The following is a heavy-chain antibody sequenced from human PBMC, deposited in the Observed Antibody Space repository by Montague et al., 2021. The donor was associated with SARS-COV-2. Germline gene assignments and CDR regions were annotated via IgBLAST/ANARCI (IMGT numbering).Heavy chain of an antibody. CDR1: GFTFSNYE. Sequence: SLRLSCAASGFTFSNYEMNWVRQAPGKGLEWVLYISSSGSTIYYADSVKGRFTISRDNAQNSLYLQMNSLRAEDTGVYYCARDRGYGDFYYYGKDVWGQGTTVTVSS. J-gene: IGHJ6*02. V-gene: IGHV3-48*03. CDR3: ARDRGYGDFYYYGKDV. D-gene: IGHD3-10*01. CDR2: ISSSGSTI.